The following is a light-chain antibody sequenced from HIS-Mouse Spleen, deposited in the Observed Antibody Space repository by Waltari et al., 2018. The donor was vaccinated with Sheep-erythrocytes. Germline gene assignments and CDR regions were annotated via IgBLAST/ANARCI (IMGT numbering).Light chain of an antibody. J-gene: IGLJ3*02. CDR1: KLGDKY. Sequence: SYELTQPPSVSVSPGQTASITCSGDKLGDKYACWYPQKPGQSPLLVIYQDSKRPSGIPERFSGSNSGNTATLTISGTQAMDEADYYCQAWDSSTAWVFGGGTKLTVL. V-gene: IGLV3-1*01. CDR3: QAWDSSTAWV. CDR2: QDS.